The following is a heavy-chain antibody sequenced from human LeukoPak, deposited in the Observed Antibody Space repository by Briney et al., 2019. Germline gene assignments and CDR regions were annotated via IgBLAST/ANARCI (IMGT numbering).Heavy chain of an antibody. D-gene: IGHD2-15*01. V-gene: IGHV4-59*01. J-gene: IGHJ4*02. CDR2: IHYKGNT. CDR1: GGSISNYW. CDR3: AIQDCSGGSCYFDY. Sequence: PSETLSLTCTVSGGSISNYWWSWIRQPPRKGLEWIGYIHYKGNTNYNPSLKSRVTISVDTSKNQFSLKLSSVTAADTAVYYCAIQDCSGGSCYFDYWGQGTLVTVSS.